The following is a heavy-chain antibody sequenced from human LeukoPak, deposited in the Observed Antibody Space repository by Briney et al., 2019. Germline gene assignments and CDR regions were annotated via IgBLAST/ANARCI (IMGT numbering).Heavy chain of an antibody. D-gene: IGHD2-21*02. J-gene: IGHJ3*02. CDR1: GGTFSSYA. CDR3: ASALNHIVVVTAIDAFDI. V-gene: IGHV1-69*06. Sequence: SVKVSCKASGGTFSSYAISWVRQAPGQGLEWMGRIIPIFGTANYAQKFQGRVTITADKSTSTGYMELSSLRSEDTAVYYCASALNHIVVVTAIDAFDIWGQGTMVTVSS. CDR2: IIPIFGTA.